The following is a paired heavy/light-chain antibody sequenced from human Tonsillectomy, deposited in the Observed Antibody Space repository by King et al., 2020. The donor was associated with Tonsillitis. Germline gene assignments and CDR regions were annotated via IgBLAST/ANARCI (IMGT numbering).Heavy chain of an antibody. CDR1: GFSFSTYG. D-gene: IGHD6-13*01. CDR2: ISHGGSNT. Sequence: QVQLVESGGGVVQPGRSLRLSCAASGFSFSTYGMHWVRQAPGKGVEWVAVISHGGSNTYYADSVKGRFTISRDNSKNTLYLQMNSLRPEDTAIYYCVRETHKYGSSWYYAFKIWGQGTMVTVSS. CDR3: VRETHKYGSSWYYAFKI. J-gene: IGHJ3*02. V-gene: IGHV3-30*19.
Light chain of an antibody. Sequence: QSVLTQPPSVSAAPGQKVTISCSGSSSNIGNNYVSWYQQLPGTAPKLLIYDNNERPSGIPDRFSGSKSGTSATLGITGLQTGDEADYYCGTWDSSLSAVVFGGGTKLTVL. CDR3: GTWDSSLSAVV. CDR2: DNN. J-gene: IGLJ2*01. CDR1: SSNIGNNY. V-gene: IGLV1-51*01.